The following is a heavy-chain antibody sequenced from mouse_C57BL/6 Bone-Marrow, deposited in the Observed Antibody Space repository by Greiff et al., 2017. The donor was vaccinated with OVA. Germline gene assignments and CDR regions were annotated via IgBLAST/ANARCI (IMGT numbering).Heavy chain of an antibody. V-gene: IGHV1-55*01. CDR2: IYPGSGST. D-gene: IGHD2-2*01. CDR3: ARKTDYGYDWFAY. Sequence: QVQLKQPGAELVKPGASVKMSCKASGYTFTSYWITWVKQRPGQGLEWIGDIYPGSGSTNYNEKFKSKATLTVDTSSSTAYMQLSSLTSEDSAVYYCARKTDYGYDWFAYWGQGTLVTVSA. CDR1: GYTFTSYW. J-gene: IGHJ3*01.